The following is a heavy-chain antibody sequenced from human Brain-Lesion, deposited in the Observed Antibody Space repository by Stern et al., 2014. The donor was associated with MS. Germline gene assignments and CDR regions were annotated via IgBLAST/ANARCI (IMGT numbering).Heavy chain of an antibody. V-gene: IGHV3-9*01. CDR1: GFIFDDYA. CDR3: ATLDFVRPAAGRGWFDP. J-gene: IGHJ5*02. Sequence: EVQLEESGGGLVQPGRSLRLSCAASGFIFDDYALHWVRQAPGKGLAWVSGITSDSGTIVYADSVKGRFTISRDNAKNSLYLQMNSLRVEDTAFYYCATLDFVRPAAGRGWFDPWGQGTLVTVSS. D-gene: IGHD3-3*01. CDR2: ITSDSGTI.